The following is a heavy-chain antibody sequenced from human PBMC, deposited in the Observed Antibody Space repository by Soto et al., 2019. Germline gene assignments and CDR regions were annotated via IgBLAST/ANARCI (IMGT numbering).Heavy chain of an antibody. J-gene: IGHJ6*02. V-gene: IGHV1-8*01. D-gene: IGHD6-19*01. CDR1: GYTFTSYD. CDR3: ARDLDAIAVAGDYYYYGMDV. Sequence: ASVKVSCKASGYTFTSYDINWVRQATGQGLEWMGWMNPNSGNTGYAQKFQGRVTMTRNTSISTAYMELSSLRSEDTAVYYCARDLDAIAVAGDYYYYGMDVWGQGTTVTVSS. CDR2: MNPNSGNT.